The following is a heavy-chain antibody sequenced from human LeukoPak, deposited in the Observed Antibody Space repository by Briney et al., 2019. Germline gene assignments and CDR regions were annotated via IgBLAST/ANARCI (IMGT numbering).Heavy chain of an antibody. J-gene: IGHJ4*02. CDR1: GGSFSGYY. V-gene: IGHV4-34*01. CDR3: ARGRRYYYGSGGIEDY. Sequence: SETLSLTCAVYGGSFSGYYWSWIRQPPGKGLEWIGEINHSGSTNYNPSLKSRVTISVDTSKNQFSLKLSSVTAADTAVYYCARGRRYYYGSGGIEDYWGQGTLVTVSS. CDR2: INHSGST. D-gene: IGHD3-10*01.